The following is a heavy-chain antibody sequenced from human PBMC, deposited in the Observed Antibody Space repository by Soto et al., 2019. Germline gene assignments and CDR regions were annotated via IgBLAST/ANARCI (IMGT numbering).Heavy chain of an antibody. J-gene: IGHJ6*02. CDR2: ISYDGSNK. CDR1: GFTFSSYA. D-gene: IGHD4-17*01. Sequence: GGSLRLSCAASGFTFSSYAMHWVRQAPGKGLEWVAVISYDGSNKYYADSVKGRFTISRDNSKNTLYLQMNSLRAEDTAVYYCARDFLSLDYGDFVYYYYGMDVWGQGTTVTVSS. CDR3: ARDFLSLDYGDFVYYYYGMDV. V-gene: IGHV3-30-3*01.